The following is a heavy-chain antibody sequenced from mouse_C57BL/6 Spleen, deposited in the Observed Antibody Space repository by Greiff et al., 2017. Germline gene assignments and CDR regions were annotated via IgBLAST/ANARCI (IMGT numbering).Heavy chain of an antibody. CDR1: GYTFTSYW. CDR2: IYPSDSET. J-gene: IGHJ3*01. CDR3: ARQSTMVTTGFAY. D-gene: IGHD2-2*01. V-gene: IGHV1-61*01. Sequence: QVQLKQPGAELVRPGSSVKLSCKASGYTFTSYWMDWVKQRPGQGLEWIGNIYPSDSETHYNQKFKDKATLTVDKSSSTAYMQLSSLTSEDSAVYYCARQSTMVTTGFAYWGQGTLVTVSA.